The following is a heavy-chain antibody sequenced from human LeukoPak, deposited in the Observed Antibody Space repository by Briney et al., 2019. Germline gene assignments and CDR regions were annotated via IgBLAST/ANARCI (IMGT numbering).Heavy chain of an antibody. CDR3: ARDVWIAARFRYYYYMDV. Sequence: SVKVSCKASGGTFSSYAISWVRQAPGQGLEWMGGIIPIFGTANYAQKFQGRVTITADEYTSTAYMELSSLRSEDTAVYYCARDVWIAARFRYYYYMDVWGKGTTVTVSS. D-gene: IGHD6-6*01. CDR2: IIPIFGTA. V-gene: IGHV1-69*13. J-gene: IGHJ6*03. CDR1: GGTFSSYA.